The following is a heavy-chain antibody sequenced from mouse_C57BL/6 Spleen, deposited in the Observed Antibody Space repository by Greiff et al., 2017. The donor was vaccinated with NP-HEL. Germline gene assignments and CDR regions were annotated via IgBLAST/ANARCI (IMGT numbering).Heavy chain of an antibody. V-gene: IGHV7-1*01. CDR3: ARDAGLRAFDY. CDR2: SRNKANDYTT. J-gene: IGHJ2*01. CDR1: GFTFSDFY. D-gene: IGHD1-1*01. Sequence: EVQLVESGGGLVQSGRSLRLSCATSGFTFSDFYMEWVRQAPGKGLEWIAASRNKANDYTTEYSASVKGRFIVSRDTSQSILYLQMNALRAEDTAIYYCARDAGLRAFDYWGQGTTLTVSS.